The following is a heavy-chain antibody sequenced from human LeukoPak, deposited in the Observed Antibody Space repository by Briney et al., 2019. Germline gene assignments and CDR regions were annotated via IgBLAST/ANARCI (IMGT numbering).Heavy chain of an antibody. J-gene: IGHJ4*02. CDR2: ISDIGSI. D-gene: IGHD2/OR15-2a*01. CDR3: AGHHPRNTVDF. Sequence: AETLSLTCTVSGGSISSYDWSWIRQPPGKGLEWFAYISDIGSINSNPSLKSPVSISLDTSKYQLSLKLRSVTAADTAVYYCAGHHPRNTVDFWGQGTLVTVSS. CDR1: GGSISSYD. V-gene: IGHV4-59*08.